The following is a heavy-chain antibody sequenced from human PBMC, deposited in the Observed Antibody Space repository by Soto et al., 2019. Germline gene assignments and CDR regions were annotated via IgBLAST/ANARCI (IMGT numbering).Heavy chain of an antibody. D-gene: IGHD6-6*01. CDR2: IYYSGRT. Sequence: SETLSLTCAVSGYSISSGYYWGWIRQPPGQGLEWIGSIYYSGRTSYNPSLKSRVTISVDTSTNQFSLLLSSVTAPDTAVYYWARTDDPGIAAHDGPRFDPWGQGTLLTAPQ. CDR3: ARTDDPGIAAHDGPRFDP. V-gene: IGHV4-38-2*01. J-gene: IGHJ5*02. CDR1: GYSISSGYY.